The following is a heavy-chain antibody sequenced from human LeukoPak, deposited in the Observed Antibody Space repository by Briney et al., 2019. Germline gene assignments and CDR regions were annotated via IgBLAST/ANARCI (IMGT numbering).Heavy chain of an antibody. CDR1: GGSISSSNW. V-gene: IGHV4-4*02. D-gene: IGHD3-3*01. Sequence: SETLSLTCAVSGGSISSSNWWSWVRQPPGKGLEWIGEIYHSGSTNYNPSLKSRVTISVNKSKNQFSLKLSSVTAADPAVYYCARSPAIQGYYTMPWVDVWGQGTTVAVSS. J-gene: IGHJ6*02. CDR2: IYHSGST. CDR3: ARSPAIQGYYTMPWVDV.